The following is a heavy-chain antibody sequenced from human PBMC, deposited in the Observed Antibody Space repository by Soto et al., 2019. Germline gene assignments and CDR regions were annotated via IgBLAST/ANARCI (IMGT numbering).Heavy chain of an antibody. CDR1: GGYISSGGYY. CDR2: IYYSGST. Sequence: SETLSLTCTVSGGYISSGGYYWSWIRQHPGKGLEWIGYIYYSGSTYYNPSLKSRVTISVDTSKNQFSLKLSSVTAADTAVYYCAREAALPRWFDPWGQGTLVTVSS. D-gene: IGHD2-15*01. J-gene: IGHJ5*02. V-gene: IGHV4-31*03. CDR3: AREAALPRWFDP.